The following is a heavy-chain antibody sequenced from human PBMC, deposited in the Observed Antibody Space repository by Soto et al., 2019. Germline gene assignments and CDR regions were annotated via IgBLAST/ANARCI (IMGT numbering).Heavy chain of an antibody. Sequence: VQLQESGPGLVKPSETLSLTCTVSGGSVNSYYWSWIRQPPGKGLEWIGYMYYRGTTKYNPSLQSRVTISVDTSKSQFSLKLSSVTAADTAVYYCATTGGDSFGDMGVDPWGQGTLVTVSS. CDR2: MYYRGTT. V-gene: IGHV4-59*02. J-gene: IGHJ5*02. CDR1: GGSVNSYY. D-gene: IGHD5-18*01. CDR3: ATTGGDSFGDMGVDP.